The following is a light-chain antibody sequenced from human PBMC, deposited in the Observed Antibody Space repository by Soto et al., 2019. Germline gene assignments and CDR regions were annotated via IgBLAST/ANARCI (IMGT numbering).Light chain of an antibody. CDR1: SSDVGGYNY. J-gene: IGLJ1*01. V-gene: IGLV2-11*01. CDR3: CSYAGNYYV. CDR2: DVS. Sequence: QSALTQPRSVSGSPGQSVTISCTGTSSDVGGYNYVSWYQQHPGKAPKLMIYDVSKRPSGVPDRFSGSKSGNTAPLTISGLQAEDEADYYCCSYAGNYYVFGSGTKLTVL.